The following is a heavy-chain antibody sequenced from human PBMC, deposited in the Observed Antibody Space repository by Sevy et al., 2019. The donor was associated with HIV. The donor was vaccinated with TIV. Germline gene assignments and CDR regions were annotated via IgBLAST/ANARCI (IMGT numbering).Heavy chain of an antibody. Sequence: GGSLRLSCAASGFTFSNAWMSWVRQTAGKGLEWVGRIRGMTDGRTTDYAAPVKGRFTISTDDSKDTLYLQMDMLETEDTGVYYCTTVGMIRRADLDYWGRGTLVTVSS. CDR2: IRGMTDGRTT. CDR1: GFTFSNAW. J-gene: IGHJ4*02. D-gene: IGHD3-10*01. V-gene: IGHV3-15*01. CDR3: TTVGMIRRADLDY.